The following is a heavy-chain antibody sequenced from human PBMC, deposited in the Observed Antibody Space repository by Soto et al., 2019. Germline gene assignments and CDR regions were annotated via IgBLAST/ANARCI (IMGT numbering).Heavy chain of an antibody. CDR1: GGTISGYY. CDR3: ARGQRFSDWFDP. CDR2: IYSSGNT. J-gene: IGHJ5*02. Sequence: SETLSLTCSVSGGTISGYYLTWIRQPAGKGLECIGRIYSSGNTKYNPSLQSRVTMSLDTSNNQFSLRLTSVTAADTAVYYCARGQRFSDWFDPWGQGTLVTVYS. D-gene: IGHD3-3*01. V-gene: IGHV4-4*07.